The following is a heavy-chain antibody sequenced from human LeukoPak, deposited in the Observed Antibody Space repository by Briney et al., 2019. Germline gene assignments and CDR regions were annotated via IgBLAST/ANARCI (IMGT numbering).Heavy chain of an antibody. Sequence: GGSLRLSCAVSGGTFSSSSMCWGRNAQRQGLEWVSGLSGSGGSTYYADSVKGRFTISRDNSKNTLYLQVNSLRAEDTAVYYCAKAPLLTPENWGQGTLVIVSS. V-gene: IGHV3-23*01. CDR1: GGTFSSSS. CDR3: AKAPLLTPEN. J-gene: IGHJ4*02. D-gene: IGHD2-8*02. CDR2: LSGSGGST.